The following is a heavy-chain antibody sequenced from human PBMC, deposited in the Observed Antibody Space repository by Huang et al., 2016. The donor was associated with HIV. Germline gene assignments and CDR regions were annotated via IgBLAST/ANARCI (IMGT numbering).Heavy chain of an antibody. J-gene: IGHJ4*02. CDR2: FDPEDGET. V-gene: IGHV1-24*01. Sequence: QVQLVQSGAEVKKPGASVKVSCKVSGYTLTELSMHWVRQAPGKGLEWMVGFDPEDGETINEQKCQGRVTKTEDTSTDTADMELSSLRSEDTAVYYCATVYRRFRNHDSGDYYFDYWDQGTLVTVSS. CDR3: ATVYRRFRNHDSGDYYFDY. D-gene: IGHD3-22*01. CDR1: GYTLTELS.